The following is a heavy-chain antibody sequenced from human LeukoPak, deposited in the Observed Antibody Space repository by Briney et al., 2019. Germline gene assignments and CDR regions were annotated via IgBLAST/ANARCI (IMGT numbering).Heavy chain of an antibody. Sequence: GGSLRLSCAAFGFIVSNNYMSWVRQAPGKGLEWVSIIYSDGRTFYADSVKGRFTISRDNSKNTLYLQVSSLRTEDTAVYYCARDPWFDPWGQGTLVTVSS. J-gene: IGHJ5*02. CDR2: IYSDGRT. CDR1: GFIVSNNY. V-gene: IGHV3-53*01. CDR3: ARDPWFDP.